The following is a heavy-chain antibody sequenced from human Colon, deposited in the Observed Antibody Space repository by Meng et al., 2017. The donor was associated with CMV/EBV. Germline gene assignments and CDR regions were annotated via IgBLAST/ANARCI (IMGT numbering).Heavy chain of an antibody. V-gene: IGHV4-30-4*01. CDR2: IHDSGST. J-gene: IGHJ5*02. CDR3: VRDRITVSGNWFDP. CDR1: GTTSIGSDC. D-gene: IGHD3-16*01. Sequence: TDSGTTSIGSDCWTWIRQPPGKDLEWIGYIHDSGSTKYNPSLQSRLTMSIDTSKNQFSLKLSSVTAADTAVYYCVRDRITVSGNWFDPWGQGTLVTVSS.